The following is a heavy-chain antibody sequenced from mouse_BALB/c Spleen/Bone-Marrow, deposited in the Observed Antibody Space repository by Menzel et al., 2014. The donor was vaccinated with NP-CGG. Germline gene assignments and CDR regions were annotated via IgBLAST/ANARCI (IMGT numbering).Heavy chain of an antibody. CDR1: GFTFSDYY. D-gene: IGHD2-2*01. Sequence: EVKLVDSGGGLVKPGGSLKLSCAVSGFTFSDYYMYWVRQTPETRLEWVATISDGGSYTYYSDSVKGRFTISRDNAKNNLYLQMNSLRSEDTSMYLCSRAYGYDAWFAYWGQGTLVTVSA. J-gene: IGHJ3*01. CDR2: ISDGGSYT. V-gene: IGHV5-4*02. CDR3: SRAYGYDAWFAY.